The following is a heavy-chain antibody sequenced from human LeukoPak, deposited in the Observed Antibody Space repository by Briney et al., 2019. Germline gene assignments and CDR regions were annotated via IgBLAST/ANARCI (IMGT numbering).Heavy chain of an antibody. CDR2: IYYSGST. D-gene: IGHD3-10*01. CDR3: ASSSFGYGMDV. V-gene: IGHV4-59*01. J-gene: IGHJ6*02. CDR1: GGSISSYY. Sequence: SETLSLTCTVSGGSISSYYWSWIRQPPGEGLEWIGYIYYSGSTNYNPSLKSRVTISVDTSKNQFSLKLSSVTAADTAVYYCASSSFGYGMDVWGQGTTVTVSS.